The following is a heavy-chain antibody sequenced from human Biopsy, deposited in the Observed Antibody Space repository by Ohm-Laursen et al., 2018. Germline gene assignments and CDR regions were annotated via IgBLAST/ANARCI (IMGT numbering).Heavy chain of an antibody. CDR1: GGSFSDYG. CDR2: VIPISNTA. CDR3: ATLTEDYGAPPDS. V-gene: IGHV1-69*06. J-gene: IGHJ4*02. Sequence: VASVKVSCKASGGSFSDYGLSWVRQAPGRGLEWMGRVIPISNTANYAQNFQDRLTITADRSTNTAYMELNSLRSEDTAVYFCATLTEDYGAPPDSWGQGTLVVASS. D-gene: IGHD4-17*01.